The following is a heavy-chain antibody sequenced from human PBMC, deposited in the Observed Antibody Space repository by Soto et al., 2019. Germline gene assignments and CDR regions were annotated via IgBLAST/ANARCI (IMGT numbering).Heavy chain of an antibody. D-gene: IGHD6-6*01. CDR2: ISYDGSNK. CDR3: AGSSSRWFDP. V-gene: IGHV3-30-3*01. Sequence: QVQLVESGGGVVQPGRSLRLSCAASGFTFSSYAMHWVRQAPGKGLEWVAVISYDGSNKYYADSVKGRFTISRDNSKNTLYLQMNSRRAEDTAVYYCAGSSSRWFDPWGQGTLVTVSS. CDR1: GFTFSSYA. J-gene: IGHJ5*02.